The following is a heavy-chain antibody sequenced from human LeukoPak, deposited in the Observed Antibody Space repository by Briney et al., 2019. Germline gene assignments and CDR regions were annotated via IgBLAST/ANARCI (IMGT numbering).Heavy chain of an antibody. CDR2: ITGSGDDT. J-gene: IGHJ4*02. CDR1: GFTFSSYA. Sequence: GGSLRLSCAASGFTFSSYAMSWVRQAPGKGLEWVSDITGSGDDTDYADSVKGRFTVSRDNSRNTLYLQINNLRAEDTAVYYCAKNGAYSGYDYIDYWGQGTLVTVSS. D-gene: IGHD5-12*01. CDR3: AKNGAYSGYDYIDY. V-gene: IGHV3-23*01.